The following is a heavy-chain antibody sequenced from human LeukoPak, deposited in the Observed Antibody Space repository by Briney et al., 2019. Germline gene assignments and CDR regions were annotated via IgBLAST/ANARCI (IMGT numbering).Heavy chain of an antibody. D-gene: IGHD2-21*02. Sequence: GGSLRLSCAASGFIFNYYSMNWVRRAPGKGLEWVSYISSSSGSIYYADSVKGRFTISRDNAKNSLYLQMNSLRDEDTAVYYCTKESVTYLDYWGQGTLVTVSS. CDR2: ISSSSGSI. CDR1: GFIFNYYS. J-gene: IGHJ4*02. V-gene: IGHV3-48*02. CDR3: TKESVTYLDY.